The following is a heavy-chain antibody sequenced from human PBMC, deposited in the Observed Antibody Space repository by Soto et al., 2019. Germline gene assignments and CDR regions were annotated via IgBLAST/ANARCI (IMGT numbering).Heavy chain of an antibody. V-gene: IGHV4-59*12. J-gene: IGHJ4*03. D-gene: IGHD3-10*01. CDR3: AKASGWFGEFDY. Sequence: SETLSLTCTVSGGSISSYYWSWIRQPPGKGLEWIGYIYYSGSTNYNPSLKSRVTISVDTSKNQFSLKLSSVTAEDTAVYYCAKASGWFGEFDYWGQGTTVTVSS. CDR2: IYYSGST. CDR1: GGSISSYY.